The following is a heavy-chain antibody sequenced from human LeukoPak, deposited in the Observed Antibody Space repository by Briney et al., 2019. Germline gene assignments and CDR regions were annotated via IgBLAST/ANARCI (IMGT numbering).Heavy chain of an antibody. CDR2: INPNSGGT. J-gene: IGHJ4*01. Sequence: ASVKVSCKASGYTFTGYYMHWVRQAPGQGLEWMGWINPNSGGTNYAQKFQGRVTMTRDTSISTAYMELSRLRSDDTAVYYCARVVVIIKTPSLYYFDYWGHGTLVTVSS. CDR3: ARVVVIIKTPSLYYFDY. V-gene: IGHV1-2*02. D-gene: IGHD3-22*01. CDR1: GYTFTGYY.